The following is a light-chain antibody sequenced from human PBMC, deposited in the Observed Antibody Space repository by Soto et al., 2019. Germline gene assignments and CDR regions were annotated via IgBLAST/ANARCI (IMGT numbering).Light chain of an antibody. CDR1: RDITRN. CDR2: DVF. CDR3: QQYETSPYT. V-gene: IGKV1-33*01. Sequence: DIQMTQSPSSLSASVGDRVTITCQASRDITRNLNWYQQKPGKAPKLLIYDVFNLQPGVPARFTGSGSGTDFSLTITSLEPEDVATYYCQQYETSPYTCGQGTKLEIK. J-gene: IGKJ2*01.